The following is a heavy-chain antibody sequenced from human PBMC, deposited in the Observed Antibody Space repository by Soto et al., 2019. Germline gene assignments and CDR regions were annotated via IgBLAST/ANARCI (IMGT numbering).Heavy chain of an antibody. CDR1: GGTFSSYA. D-gene: IGHD6-13*01. CDR2: IIPIFGTA. Sequence: ASVKVSCKASGGTFSSYAISWVRQAPGQGLEWMGGIIPIFGTANYAQKFQGRVTITADESTSTAYMELSSLRSEDTAVYYCAREMAAGRGYYYYYGMDVWGQGTTVTVSS. CDR3: AREMAAGRGYYYYYGMDV. J-gene: IGHJ6*02. V-gene: IGHV1-69*13.